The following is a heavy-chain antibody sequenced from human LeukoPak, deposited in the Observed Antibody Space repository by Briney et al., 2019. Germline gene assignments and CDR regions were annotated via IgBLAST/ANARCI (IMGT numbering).Heavy chain of an antibody. D-gene: IGHD1-1*01. CDR2: IYSGGST. Sequence: PGGSLRLSCAASGFTVSSNYMSWVRQAPGKGLEWVSVIYSGGSTYYADSVKGRFTISRDNSKNTLYLQMNSLRAEDTAVYYCARDNDPVANWGLDAFDIGGQGTMVTVSS. CDR3: ARDNDPVANWGLDAFDI. CDR1: GFTVSSNY. V-gene: IGHV3-53*01. J-gene: IGHJ3*02.